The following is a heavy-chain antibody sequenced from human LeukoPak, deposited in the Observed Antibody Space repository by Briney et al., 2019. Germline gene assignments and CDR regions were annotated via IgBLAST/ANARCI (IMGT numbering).Heavy chain of an antibody. Sequence: SEILSLTCTVSGGSISSGSYYWSWIRQPAGKGLEWIGRIYTSGSTNYNPSLKSRVTMSIDTSKNQFSLKLSSVTAADTAVYYCARDLLEATTIVGAPAPSVAFDIWGQGTMVTVSS. CDR3: ARDLLEATTIVGAPAPSVAFDI. D-gene: IGHD1-26*01. J-gene: IGHJ3*02. V-gene: IGHV4-61*02. CDR2: IYTSGST. CDR1: GGSISSGSYY.